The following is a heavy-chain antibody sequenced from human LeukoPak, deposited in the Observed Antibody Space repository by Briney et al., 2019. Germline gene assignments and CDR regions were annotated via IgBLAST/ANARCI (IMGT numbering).Heavy chain of an antibody. V-gene: IGHV3-7*03. D-gene: IGHD3-10*01. CDR3: ATSVPGFGELLDS. CDR1: GFTFRTYW. CDR2: INDNGKEK. Sequence: GGSLRLSCTASGFTFRTYWVTWVRQAPGKGLEWVANINDNGKEKYYVESVKGRFSISRDNAKNSVYLQMNSLRVEDTAIYYCATSVPGFGELLDSWGHGALVTVSS. J-gene: IGHJ5*01.